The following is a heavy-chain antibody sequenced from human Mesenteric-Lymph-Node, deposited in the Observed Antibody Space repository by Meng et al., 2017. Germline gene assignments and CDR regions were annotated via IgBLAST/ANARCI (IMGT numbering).Heavy chain of an antibody. CDR3: ARDFPLAYSSSWYRGDDY. CDR1: GGSISSSSYY. D-gene: IGHD6-13*01. J-gene: IGHJ4*02. Sequence: GSLRLSCAVSGGSISSSSYYWGWIRQPPGKGLEWIGSIYYSGSTYYNPSLKSRVTISVDTSKNQFSLKLSSVTAADTAVYYCARDFPLAYSSSWYRGDDYWGQGTLVTVSS. V-gene: IGHV4-39*07. CDR2: IYYSGST.